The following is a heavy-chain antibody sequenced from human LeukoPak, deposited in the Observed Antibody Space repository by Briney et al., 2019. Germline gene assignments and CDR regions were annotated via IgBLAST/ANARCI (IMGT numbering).Heavy chain of an antibody. CDR1: GFTFSRNG. J-gene: IGHJ6*03. CDR3: AKDYSSGWDGYYYMDV. D-gene: IGHD6-19*01. V-gene: IGHV3-30*02. Sequence: GVSLRLSCASSGFTFSRNGMHWVRQAPAMGLEWVAFIRYDGSDKYYGDSVKGRFSISRDNSKSTLYLQMNSLRAEDTAVYYCAKDYSSGWDGYYYMDVWGKGTTVTVSS. CDR2: IRYDGSDK.